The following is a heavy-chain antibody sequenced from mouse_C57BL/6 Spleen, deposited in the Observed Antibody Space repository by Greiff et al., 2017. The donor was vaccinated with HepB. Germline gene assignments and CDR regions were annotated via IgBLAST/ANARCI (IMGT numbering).Heavy chain of an antibody. J-gene: IGHJ1*03. CDR2: ISYDGSN. V-gene: IGHV3-6*01. Sequence: EVQLQESGPGLVKPSQSLSLTCSVTGYSITSGYYWNWIRQFPGNKLEWMGYISYDGSNNYNPSLKNRISITRDTSKNQFFLKLNSVTTEDTATYYCATRPSGTWWYFDVWGTGTTVTVSS. CDR1: GYSITSGYY. CDR3: ATRPSGTWWYFDV. D-gene: IGHD4-1*01.